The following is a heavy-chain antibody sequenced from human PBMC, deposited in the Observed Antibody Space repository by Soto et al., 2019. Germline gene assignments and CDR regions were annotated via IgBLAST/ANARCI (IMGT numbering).Heavy chain of an antibody. J-gene: IGHJ6*02. V-gene: IGHV1-69*01. D-gene: IGHD2-2*01. Sequence: QVQLVQSGAEVKKPGSSVKVSCKASGGTFSSYAISWVRQAPGQGLEWVGGIIPISGTANYAQKLRRRVTITAEESTSSAYLELTSLRSEETAVYYCARAQASSTRLELYNFYYYGRDVWGQGTTVSVSS. CDR1: GGTFSSYA. CDR2: IIPISGTA. CDR3: ARAQASSTRLELYNFYYYGRDV.